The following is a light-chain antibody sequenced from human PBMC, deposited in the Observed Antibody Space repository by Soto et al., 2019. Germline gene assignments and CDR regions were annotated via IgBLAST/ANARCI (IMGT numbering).Light chain of an antibody. Sequence: EIVLTQSPGTLSLSPGERATLSCRASEAVSSTYLAWYQQRRGQAPRLLIYGASNRATGIPDRFSGSGSGTDFTLTISRLEPEDFAVYYCQQYVRSPWTFGQGTRLDIK. J-gene: IGKJ1*01. CDR3: QQYVRSPWT. CDR1: EAVSSTY. V-gene: IGKV3-20*01. CDR2: GAS.